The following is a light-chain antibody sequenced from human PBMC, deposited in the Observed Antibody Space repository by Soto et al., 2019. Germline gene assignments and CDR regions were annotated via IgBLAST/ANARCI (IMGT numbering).Light chain of an antibody. CDR2: KAS. V-gene: IGKV1-5*03. J-gene: IGKJ1*01. CDR3: QQYGSSSPWT. Sequence: DIQMTQSPSTLSASVGDRVTITCRASQSISSGLAWYQQKPGRAPKLLIYKASSLETGVPSRLSGSGSGTEFTLIISSLQPDDVASYYCQQYGSSSPWTFGQGTKVEIK. CDR1: QSISSG.